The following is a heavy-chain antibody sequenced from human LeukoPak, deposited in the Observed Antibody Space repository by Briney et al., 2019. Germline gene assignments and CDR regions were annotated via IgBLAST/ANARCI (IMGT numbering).Heavy chain of an antibody. D-gene: IGHD5-18*01. CDR2: ISYDGSNK. CDR3: AKGSAGYGYGD. J-gene: IGHJ4*02. CDR1: GFTSSSYG. V-gene: IGHV3-30*18. Sequence: PGRSLRLSCAASGFTSSSYGMHWVRQAPGKGLEWVAVISYDGSNKYYADSVKGRFTISRDNSKNTLYLQMNSLRAEDTAVYYCAKGSAGYGYGDWGQGTLVTVSS.